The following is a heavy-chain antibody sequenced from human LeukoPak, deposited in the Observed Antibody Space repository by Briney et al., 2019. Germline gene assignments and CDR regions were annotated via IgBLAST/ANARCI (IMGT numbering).Heavy chain of an antibody. CDR2: INHSGST. V-gene: IGHV4-34*01. CDR1: GGSFSGYY. Sequence: SETLSLTCAVYGGSFSGYYWSWIRQPPGRGLEWIGEINHSGSTNYNPSLKSRVTISVDTSKNQFSLKLSSVTAADTAVYYCARDYGGNLGSYYFDYWGQGTLVTVSS. J-gene: IGHJ4*02. CDR3: ARDYGGNLGSYYFDY. D-gene: IGHD4-17*01.